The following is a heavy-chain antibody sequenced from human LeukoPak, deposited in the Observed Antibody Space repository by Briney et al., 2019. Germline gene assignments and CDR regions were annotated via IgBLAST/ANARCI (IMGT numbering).Heavy chain of an antibody. CDR2: INGDESEK. V-gene: IGHV3-7*01. Sequence: GGSLRLSCAASGFTFSSYWMSWVRQAPGKGLEWVANINGDESEKYYVDSVKARFTISRDNAKNLLYLQMNSLRVDDTAIYYCSRGEGDDYWGQGTLVTVSS. D-gene: IGHD3-10*01. CDR3: SRGEGDDY. CDR1: GFTFSSYW. J-gene: IGHJ4*02.